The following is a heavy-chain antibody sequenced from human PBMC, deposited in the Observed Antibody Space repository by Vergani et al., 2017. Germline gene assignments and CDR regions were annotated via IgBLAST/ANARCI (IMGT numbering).Heavy chain of an antibody. D-gene: IGHD3-3*01. CDR2: IWYDGSNK. Sequence: QVQLVESGGGVVQHGRSLRLSCAASGFTFSSYGMHWVRQAPGKGLEWVAVIWYDGSNKYYADSVKGRFTISRDNSKNTLYLQMNSLRAEDTAVYYCERACDDWKDYYYYYMDVWGKGTTVTVYS. V-gene: IGHV3-33*01. J-gene: IGHJ6*03. CDR1: GFTFSSYG. CDR3: ERACDDWKDYYYYYMDV.